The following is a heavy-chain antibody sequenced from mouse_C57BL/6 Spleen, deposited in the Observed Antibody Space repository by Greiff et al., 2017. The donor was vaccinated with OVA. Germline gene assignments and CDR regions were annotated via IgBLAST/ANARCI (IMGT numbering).Heavy chain of an antibody. CDR2: INPSTGGT. D-gene: IGHD2-5*01. J-gene: IGHJ4*01. Sequence: EVQLQQSGPELVKPGASVKISCKASGYSFTGYYMNWVKQSPEKSLEWIGEINPSTGGTTYNQKFKAKATLTVDKSSSTAYMQLKSLTSEDSAVYYCASPAYYSNFSAAMDYWGQGTSVTVSS. V-gene: IGHV1-42*01. CDR1: GYSFTGYY. CDR3: ASPAYYSNFSAAMDY.